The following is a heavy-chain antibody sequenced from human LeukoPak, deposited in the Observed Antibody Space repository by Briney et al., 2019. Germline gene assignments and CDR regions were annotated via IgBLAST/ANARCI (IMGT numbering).Heavy chain of an antibody. CDR3: VRDGSSWGNFDY. D-gene: IGHD7-27*01. CDR2: ISSSGSTI. J-gene: IGHJ4*02. V-gene: IGHV3-48*03. Sequence: GGFLRLSCAASGFTFSSYEMNWVRQAPGKGLEWVSYISSSGSTIYYADSVKGRFTISRDNAKNSLYLQMNSLRTEDTAVYYCVRDGSSWGNFDYWGQGTLVSVSS. CDR1: GFTFSSYE.